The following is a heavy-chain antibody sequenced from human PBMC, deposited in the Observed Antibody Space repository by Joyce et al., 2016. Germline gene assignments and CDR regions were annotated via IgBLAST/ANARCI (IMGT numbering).Heavy chain of an antibody. CDR1: GYSFSSYR. D-gene: IGHD1-1*01. CDR2: IDLNDSGN. V-gene: IGHV5-10-1*03. J-gene: IGHJ2*01. Sequence: EVQLVQSGAEVKKPGESLRISCKGFGYSFSSYRLSWVRQMPGKGLEWKGRIDLNDSGNYYSPSLQGHVSMSADKSVSTAYLQWSSLRASDSAVYYCARPRGRTEYYFDLWGRGTLVTVSS. CDR3: ARPRGRTEYYFDL.